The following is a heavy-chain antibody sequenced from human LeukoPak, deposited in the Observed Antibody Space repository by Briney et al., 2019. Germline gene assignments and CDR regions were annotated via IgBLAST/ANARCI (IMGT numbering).Heavy chain of an antibody. V-gene: IGHV4-38-2*02. CDR2: IYHSGST. Sequence: PETLSLTCTVSGYCISSGYYWGWIRQPPGKGLEWIGSIYHSGSTYYNPSLKSRVTISVDTSKNQFSLKLSSVTAADTAVYYCARERGYDSSGYYNDYWGQGTLVTVSS. J-gene: IGHJ4*02. CDR1: GYCISSGYY. CDR3: ARERGYDSSGYYNDY. D-gene: IGHD3-22*01.